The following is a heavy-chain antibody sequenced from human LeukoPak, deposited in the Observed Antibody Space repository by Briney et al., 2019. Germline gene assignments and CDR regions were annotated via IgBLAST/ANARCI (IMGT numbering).Heavy chain of an antibody. CDR2: IKQDGSEK. J-gene: IGHJ4*02. CDR1: GFTFSSYW. Sequence: GGSLRLSCAASGFTFSSYWMSWVRQAPGKGLEWVANIKQDGSEKYYVDSVKGRFTISRDNAKNTLYLQMNSLRAEDTAVYYCAKDMYYYDSSGYFHYFDYWGQGTLVTVSS. D-gene: IGHD3-22*01. CDR3: AKDMYYYDSSGYFHYFDY. V-gene: IGHV3-7*01.